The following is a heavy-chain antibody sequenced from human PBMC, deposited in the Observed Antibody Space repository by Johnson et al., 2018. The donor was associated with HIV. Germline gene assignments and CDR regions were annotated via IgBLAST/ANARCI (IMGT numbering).Heavy chain of an antibody. J-gene: IGHJ3*02. CDR1: GFTFNNYG. CDR3: GRDGGYWYAFDI. V-gene: IGHV3-30*02. CDR2: IRYDGSNK. D-gene: IGHD3-10*01. Sequence: QVQLVESGGGVVQPGGSLRLSCAASGFTFNNYGMHWVRQAPGKGLEWVTFIRYDGSNKYYADSVKGRFTISRDNSKNTLYLQMNSLRAEDTAVYYCGRDGGYWYAFDIWGQGTMVTVSS.